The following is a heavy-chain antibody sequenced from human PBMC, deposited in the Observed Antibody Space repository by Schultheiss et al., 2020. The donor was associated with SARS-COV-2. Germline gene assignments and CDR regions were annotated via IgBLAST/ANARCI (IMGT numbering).Heavy chain of an antibody. CDR1: GYTFTSYY. D-gene: IGHD3-22*01. CDR3: ARGSLYYYDSSGYYSFDY. CDR2: INPSGGST. V-gene: IGHV1-46*01. J-gene: IGHJ4*02. Sequence: ASVKVSCKASGYTFTSYYMHWVRQAPGQGLEWMGIINPSGGSTSYAQKFQGRVTMTRNTSISTAYMELSSLRSEDTAVYYCARGSLYYYDSSGYYSFDYWGQGTLVTVSS.